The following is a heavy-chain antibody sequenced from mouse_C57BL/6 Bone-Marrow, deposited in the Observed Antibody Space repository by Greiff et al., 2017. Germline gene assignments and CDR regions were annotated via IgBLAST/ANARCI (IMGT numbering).Heavy chain of an antibody. CDR2: IYPGDGDT. J-gene: IGHJ4*01. CDR3: ARTGWDAMDY. Sequence: QVQLKQSGPELVKPGASVKISCKASGYAFSSSWMNWVKQRPGKGLEWIGRIYPGDGDTNYNGKFKGKATLTADKSSSTAYMELRSLTSEDSAVYYCARTGWDAMDYWGQGTSVTVSS. D-gene: IGHD1-1*02. CDR1: GYAFSSSW. V-gene: IGHV1-82*01.